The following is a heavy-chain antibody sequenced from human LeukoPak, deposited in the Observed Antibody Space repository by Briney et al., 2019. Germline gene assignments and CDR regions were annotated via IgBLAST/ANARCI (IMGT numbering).Heavy chain of an antibody. Sequence: PGGSLRLSCAASGFTVSSNYMSWVRQAPGKGLEWVSVIYSGGSTYYADSVKGRFTISRDNSKNTLYLQMNSLRAEDTAVYYCAKDKKAPKRGYSYGFLGTYYFDYWGQGTLVTVSS. CDR1: GFTVSSNY. CDR3: AKDKKAPKRGYSYGFLGTYYFDY. D-gene: IGHD5-18*01. V-gene: IGHV3-53*01. J-gene: IGHJ4*02. CDR2: IYSGGST.